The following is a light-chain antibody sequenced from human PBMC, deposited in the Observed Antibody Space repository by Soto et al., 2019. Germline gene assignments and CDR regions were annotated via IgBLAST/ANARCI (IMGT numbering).Light chain of an antibody. J-gene: IGLJ1*01. Sequence: QSALIQPASVSGSPGQSITISCTGTSSDVGGHNCASWYQQHPGRAPKLMISDVTNRPSGVSNRFSGSKSGNTVSLTISGLQAEDEADYYCSSCTTTSTFVFGTGTKLTVL. CDR2: DVT. CDR1: SSDVGGHNC. CDR3: SSCTTTSTFV. V-gene: IGLV2-14*01.